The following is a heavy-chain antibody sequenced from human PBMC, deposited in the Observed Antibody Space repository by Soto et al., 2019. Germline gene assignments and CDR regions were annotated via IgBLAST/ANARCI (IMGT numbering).Heavy chain of an antibody. CDR3: ARDAIAVAGTYFDY. CDR2: IWYDGSNK. D-gene: IGHD6-19*01. V-gene: IGHV3-33*01. J-gene: IGHJ4*02. Sequence: GGSLRLSCAASGFTFSSYGMHWVRQAPGKGLEWVAVIWYDGSNKYYADSVKGRFTISRDNSKNTLYLQMNSLRAEDTAVYYCARDAIAVAGTYFDYWGQGTLVTVSS. CDR1: GFTFSSYG.